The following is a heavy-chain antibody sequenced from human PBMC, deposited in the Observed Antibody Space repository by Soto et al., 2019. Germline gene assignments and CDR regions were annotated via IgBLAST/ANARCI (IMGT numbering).Heavy chain of an antibody. CDR1: GGSISSSSYY. V-gene: IGHV4-39*01. D-gene: IGHD3-3*01. J-gene: IGHJ6*02. CDR3: ARQKYDFWSGYIVPNYYYGMDV. Sequence: SETLSLTCTVSGGSISSSSYYWGWIRQPPGKGLEWIGSIYYSGSTYYNPSLKSRVTISVDTSKNQFSLKLSSVTAADTAVYYCARQKYDFWSGYIVPNYYYGMDVWGQGTTVTAP. CDR2: IYYSGST.